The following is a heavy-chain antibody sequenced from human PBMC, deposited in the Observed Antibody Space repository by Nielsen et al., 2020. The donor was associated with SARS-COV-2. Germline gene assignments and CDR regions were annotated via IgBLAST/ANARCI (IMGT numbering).Heavy chain of an antibody. CDR1: GGSISSYY. CDR3: ARDSCSGGSCFYYYYGMDV. J-gene: IGHJ6*02. Sequence: SETLSLTCTVSGGSISSYYWNWIRQPPGKGLEWIGYIYYSGSTNYNPSLKSRVTISVDTSKNQFSLKLSSVTAADTAVYYCARDSCSGGSCFYYYYGMDVWGQGTTVTVSS. CDR2: IYYSGST. D-gene: IGHD2-15*01. V-gene: IGHV4-59*13.